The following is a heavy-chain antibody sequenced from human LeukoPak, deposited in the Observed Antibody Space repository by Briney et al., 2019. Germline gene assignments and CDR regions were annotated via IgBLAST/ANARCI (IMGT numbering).Heavy chain of an antibody. V-gene: IGHV3-48*01. CDR3: ARGPFLESNPGAFDI. CDR1: GLSFSSHS. Sequence: TGGSLRLSCAASGLSFSSHSMNWVRQAPGKGLECVSYISSSSTIYYADSVKGRFTISRDNAKNSLYLQMNSLRAEDTAVYYCARGPFLESNPGAFDIWGQGTIVTVSS. D-gene: IGHD3-3*01. J-gene: IGHJ3*02. CDR2: ISSSSTI.